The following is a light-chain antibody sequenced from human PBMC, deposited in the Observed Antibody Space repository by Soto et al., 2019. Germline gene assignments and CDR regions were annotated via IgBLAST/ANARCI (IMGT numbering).Light chain of an antibody. CDR2: DVS. CDR1: SSDVGGYNY. J-gene: IGLJ2*01. Sequence: QSVLTQPASLSGSPGQSITISCTGNSSDVGGYNYVSWYQQHPGKAPKLMIYDVSNRPSGVSNRFSGSKSGNTASLTISGLQAEDEADYYCSSYTSSSTLENVVFGGGTKVTVL. CDR3: SSYTSSSTLENVV. V-gene: IGLV2-14*01.